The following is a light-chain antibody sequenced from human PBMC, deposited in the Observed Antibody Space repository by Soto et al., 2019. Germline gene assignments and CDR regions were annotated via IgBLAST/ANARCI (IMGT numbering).Light chain of an antibody. CDR2: DVT. CDR3: CSYRDGGSWV. CDR1: TSDVGDYNY. J-gene: IGLJ3*02. Sequence: QSALTQPASVSGSPGQSITISCTGTTSDVGDYNYVSWYQQHPGKAPKVIIYDVTSRPSGVSDRFSGSKSGNTASLTVSGLQAEDEADYYCCSYRDGGSWVFGGGTQLTVL. V-gene: IGLV2-14*03.